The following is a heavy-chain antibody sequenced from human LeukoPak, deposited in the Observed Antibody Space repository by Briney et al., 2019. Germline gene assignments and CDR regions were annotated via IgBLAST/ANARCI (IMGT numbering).Heavy chain of an antibody. CDR1: GFTFSSYW. V-gene: IGHV3-74*01. D-gene: IGHD4-17*01. J-gene: IGHJ4*02. CDR3: ARDTTVTNDYFDY. CDR2: IASDGSST. Sequence: GGSLRLSCAASGFTFSSYWMNWVRQAPGKGLVWVSRIASDGSSTTYADSVKGRFSISRDNAKNTLYLQMNSLRVEDTAVYYCARDTTVTNDYFDYRGQGTLVTVSS.